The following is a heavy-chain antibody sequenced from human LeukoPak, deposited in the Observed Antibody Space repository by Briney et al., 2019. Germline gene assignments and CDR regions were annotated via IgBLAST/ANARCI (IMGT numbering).Heavy chain of an antibody. J-gene: IGHJ4*02. D-gene: IGHD3-10*01. CDR3: AVMAGSGNYGALLDY. V-gene: IGHV3-53*01. Sequence: PGGSLRLSCAASGFSVSSNYMSWVRQAPGKGLEWVSVINSDGSTYYADSVKGRFTISRGNSKNTVFLQMNTLRAEDTAVYYCAVMAGSGNYGALLDYWGQGALVTVSS. CDR1: GFSVSSNY. CDR2: INSDGST.